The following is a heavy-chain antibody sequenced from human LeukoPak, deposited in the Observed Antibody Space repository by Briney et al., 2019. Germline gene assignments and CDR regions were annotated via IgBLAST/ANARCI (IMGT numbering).Heavy chain of an antibody. Sequence: GGSLRLSCAASGFTFSSYAMSWVRQAPGKGLEWVSAISGSGGSTYYADSVKGRFTISRDNSKNTLYLQMNSLRAEDTAVYYCAKDSGITMIVVVQTNAFDIWGQGTMVTVSS. J-gene: IGHJ3*02. V-gene: IGHV3-23*01. CDR2: ISGSGGST. D-gene: IGHD3-22*01. CDR3: AKDSGITMIVVVQTNAFDI. CDR1: GFTFSSYA.